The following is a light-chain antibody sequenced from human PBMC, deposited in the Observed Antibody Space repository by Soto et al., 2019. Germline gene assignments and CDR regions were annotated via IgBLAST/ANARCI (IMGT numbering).Light chain of an antibody. CDR1: SANIGSNT. J-gene: IGLJ2*01. CDR2: SNT. Sequence: QSVLTQPPSASGTPGQRVTISCSGSSANIGSNTVNWYQQLPGTAPKLLIYSNTNRPSGVPDRFSASKSGTSASLAITGLQAEDEADYYCQSYDSNIVGVIFGVGTKLTVL. V-gene: IGLV1-44*01. CDR3: QSYDSNIVGVI.